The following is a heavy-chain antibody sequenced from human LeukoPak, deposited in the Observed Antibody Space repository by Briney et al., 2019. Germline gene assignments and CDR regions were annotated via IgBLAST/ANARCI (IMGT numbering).Heavy chain of an antibody. V-gene: IGHV5-51*01. D-gene: IGHD1-26*01. CDR1: GYIITDYS. CDR3: ARLHSGTYLGDY. J-gene: IGHJ4*02. Sequence: GECLKIFCKGSGYIITDYSIGWVRRMAAKNLEWMGIIYPGDSDTRYSPSFQGQVTISADKSISTAYLQWSSLKASDTAMYYCARLHSGTYLGDYWGQGTLVTVSS. CDR2: IYPGDSDT.